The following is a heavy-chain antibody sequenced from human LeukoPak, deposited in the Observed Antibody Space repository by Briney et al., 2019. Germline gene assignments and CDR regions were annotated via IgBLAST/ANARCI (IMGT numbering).Heavy chain of an antibody. CDR1: GGSFSGYY. Sequence: SETLSLTCAVYGGSFSGYYWRWIWIRQPPGKGLEWIGEINHSGSANYKPSLKSRVTISLDTSKNQFSLRLSSVTAADTAVYYCARQGWFGELLSPLDYWGQGTLVTVSS. J-gene: IGHJ4*02. V-gene: IGHV4-34*01. CDR3: ARQGWFGELLSPLDY. CDR2: INHSGSA. D-gene: IGHD3-10*01.